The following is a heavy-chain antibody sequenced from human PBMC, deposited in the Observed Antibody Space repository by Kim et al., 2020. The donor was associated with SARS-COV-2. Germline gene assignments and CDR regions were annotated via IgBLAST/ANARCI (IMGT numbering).Heavy chain of an antibody. CDR1: GGSISSGGYY. CDR2: IYYSGST. Sequence: SETLSLTCTVSGGSISSGGYYWSWIRQHPGKGLEWIGYIYYSGSTYYNPSLKSRVTISVDTSKNQFSLKLSSVTAADTAVYYCARDNKMPTDRGMDVWGQGTTVTVSS. D-gene: IGHD2-2*01. CDR3: ARDNKMPTDRGMDV. J-gene: IGHJ6*02. V-gene: IGHV4-31*03.